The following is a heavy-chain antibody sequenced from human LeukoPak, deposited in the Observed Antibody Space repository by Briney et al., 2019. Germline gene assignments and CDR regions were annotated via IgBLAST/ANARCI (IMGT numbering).Heavy chain of an antibody. Sequence: GGSLRLSCAASGFTFSSYGMHWVRQAPGQGLEGVAVIWYDGNYKFYADSVKGRFTISRDNSKNILYLQMNSLSAEDTAVYYCAKDLGDFWSGYYTGLDYWGQGTLVTVSS. CDR1: GFTFSSYG. V-gene: IGHV3-33*06. CDR3: AKDLGDFWSGYYTGLDY. D-gene: IGHD3-3*01. CDR2: IWYDGNYK. J-gene: IGHJ4*02.